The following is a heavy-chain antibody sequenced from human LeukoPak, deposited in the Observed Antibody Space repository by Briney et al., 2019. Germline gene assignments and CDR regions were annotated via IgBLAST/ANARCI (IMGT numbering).Heavy chain of an antibody. Sequence: SETLSLTCAVSGGSISSGGYSWSWIRQPPGKGLEWIGYIYHSGSTYYNPSLKSRVTISVDRSKNQFSLKLSSVTAADTAVYYCARQDNYYMDVWGKGTTVTVSS. CDR3: ARQDNYYMDV. J-gene: IGHJ6*03. CDR2: IYHSGST. V-gene: IGHV4-30-2*01. CDR1: GGSISSGGYS.